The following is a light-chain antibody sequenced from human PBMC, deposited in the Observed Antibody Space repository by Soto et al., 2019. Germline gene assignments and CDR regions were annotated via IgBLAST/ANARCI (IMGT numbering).Light chain of an antibody. CDR3: SSYTSSNTLV. V-gene: IGLV2-14*01. J-gene: IGLJ1*01. CDR2: EVS. CDR1: SSDVGGYNY. Sequence: QSALTQPASVSGSPGQSITISCTGTSSDVGGYNYVSWCQQHPGKAPKLMIYEVSYRPSGVSNRFSGSKSGNAASLTISGLQAEDEADYYCSSYTSSNTLVFGTGTKLTVL.